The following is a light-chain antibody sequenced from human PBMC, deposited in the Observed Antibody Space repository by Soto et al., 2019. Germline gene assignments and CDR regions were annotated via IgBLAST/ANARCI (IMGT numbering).Light chain of an antibody. V-gene: IGKV3-15*01. J-gene: IGKJ4*01. CDR1: QSVRSN. Sequence: EIVLTQSPATLSVSPGERATLSCRASQSVRSNLAWYQQKPGQAPRLLIFGASTRATNIPARFSGSGSGTEFTLTISSLQSEDFAVYYCQQYINWPPLTFGGGTKVEI. CDR3: QQYINWPPLT. CDR2: GAS.